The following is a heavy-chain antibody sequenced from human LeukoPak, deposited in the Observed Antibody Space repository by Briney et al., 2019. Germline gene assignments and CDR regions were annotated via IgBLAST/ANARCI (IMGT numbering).Heavy chain of an antibody. CDR2: INHSGST. J-gene: IGHJ3*02. Sequence: SETLSLTCAVYGGSFSGYYWSWIRQPPGKGLEWIGEINHSGSTNYNPSLKSRVTISVDTSKNQFSLKLSSVTAADTAVYYCARGSMHWNYYAHAFDIWGQGTMVTVSS. D-gene: IGHD1-7*01. CDR1: GGSFSGYY. CDR3: ARGSMHWNYYAHAFDI. V-gene: IGHV4-34*01.